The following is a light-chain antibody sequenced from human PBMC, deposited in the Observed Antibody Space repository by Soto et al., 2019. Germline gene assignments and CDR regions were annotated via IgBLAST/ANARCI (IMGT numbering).Light chain of an antibody. CDR3: QQYGSSPIT. V-gene: IGKV3-15*01. Sequence: EIVMTQSPPTLSVSPGERATLSCRASQSVARKLAWYQQKPGQAPRLLIHEASIRATGIPARFSGSGSGTDFTLTITRLEPEDSAVYYCQQYGSSPITFGQGTRLEIK. J-gene: IGKJ5*01. CDR1: QSVARK. CDR2: EAS.